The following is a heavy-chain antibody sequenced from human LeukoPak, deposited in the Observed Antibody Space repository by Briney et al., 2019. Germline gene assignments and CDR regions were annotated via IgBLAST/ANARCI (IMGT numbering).Heavy chain of an antibody. CDR2: IYYDGSNI. V-gene: IGHV3-33*08. Sequence: GGSLRLSCAASGFTVSSSYMSWVRQAPGKGLEWVAFIYYDGSNIYYADYVKGRFTISRDISKNTLYLQMDSLRAEDTAIYYCARDWKTNSFDYWGQGTLVTVSS. J-gene: IGHJ4*02. CDR1: GFTVSSSY. CDR3: ARDWKTNSFDY. D-gene: IGHD1-1*01.